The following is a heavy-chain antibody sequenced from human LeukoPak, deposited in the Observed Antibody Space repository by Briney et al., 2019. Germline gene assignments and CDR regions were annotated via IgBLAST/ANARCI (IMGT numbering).Heavy chain of an antibody. CDR1: GFTFRNLA. J-gene: IGHJ4*02. CDR3: ANTKQFEY. V-gene: IGHV3-21*01. Sequence: PGGSLRLSCAASGFTFRNLAMNWVRQAPGKGLEWVSSITSSSSSIYYADSVKGRFTISRDNAKNSLYLQMNSLRAEDTAVYYCANTKQFEYWGQGTLVTVSS. CDR2: ITSSSSSI. D-gene: IGHD1-1*01.